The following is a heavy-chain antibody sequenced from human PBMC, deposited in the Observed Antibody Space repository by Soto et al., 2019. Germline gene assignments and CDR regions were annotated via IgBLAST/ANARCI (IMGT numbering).Heavy chain of an antibody. V-gene: IGHV1-2*04. Sequence: ASVKVSCKASGYTFTSYGISWVRQAPGQGLEWMGWINPNSGGTNYAQKFQGWVTMTRDTSISTAYMELSRLRSDDTAVYYCARARMYSSSSGDFDYWGQGTLVTVSS. CDR3: ARARMYSSSSGDFDY. CDR1: GYTFTSYG. CDR2: INPNSGGT. J-gene: IGHJ4*02. D-gene: IGHD6-6*01.